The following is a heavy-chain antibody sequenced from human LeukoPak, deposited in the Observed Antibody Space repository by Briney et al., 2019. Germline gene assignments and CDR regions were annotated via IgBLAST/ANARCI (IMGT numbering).Heavy chain of an antibody. CDR3: ARDRAGQLDY. CDR2: INVGNGDT. CDR1: GYTFTTYP. Sequence: ASVKVSCKASGYTFTTYPIYWVCQAPGQRLEWMGWINVGNGDTKYSQKFQGRVTITRDTSASTAYMELSSLRSEETAVYCCARDRAGQLDYWGQGTLVTVSS. J-gene: IGHJ4*02. D-gene: IGHD3-10*01. V-gene: IGHV1-3*01.